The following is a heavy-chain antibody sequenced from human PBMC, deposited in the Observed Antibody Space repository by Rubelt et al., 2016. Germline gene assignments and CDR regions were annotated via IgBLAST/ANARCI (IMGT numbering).Heavy chain of an antibody. V-gene: IGHV1-3*01. D-gene: IGHD3-22*01. Sequence: QVQLVQSGAEAKKPGASVKVSCKASGYTFTSYAMHWVRQAPGQRLEWMGWINAGNGNTKYSRKFQGRVTITRDTSASTAYMELSSLRSEDTAVYYCAISTYYYDSSGYYPYWYFDLWGRGTLVTVSS. CDR3: AISTYYYDSSGYYPYWYFDL. CDR2: INAGNGNT. CDR1: GYTFTSYA. J-gene: IGHJ2*01.